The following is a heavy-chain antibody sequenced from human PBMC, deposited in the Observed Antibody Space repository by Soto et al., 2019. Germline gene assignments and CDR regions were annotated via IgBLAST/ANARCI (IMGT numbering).Heavy chain of an antibody. CDR3: ARNESSNIYGMDV. CDR2: ISSSSFSI. J-gene: IGHJ6*02. CDR1: GFTFSSYS. V-gene: IGHV3-21*02. Sequence: EVQLVESGGGLVKPGGSLRLSCAASGFTFSSYSMNWVRQAPGKGLEWVSSISSSSFSINYADSVKGRFSISRDNAQNSLPLQMNNLRAEDAAVYYCARNESSNIYGMDVWGQGTTVTVSS. D-gene: IGHD6-6*01.